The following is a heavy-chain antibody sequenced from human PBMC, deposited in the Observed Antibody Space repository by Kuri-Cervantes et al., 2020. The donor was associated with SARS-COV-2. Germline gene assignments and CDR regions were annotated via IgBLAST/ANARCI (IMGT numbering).Heavy chain of an antibody. CDR2: IYSGGTT. Sequence: GGSLRLSCAVSGFTASSNYMSWVRQAPGKGLEWVSVIYSGGTTYYADSVKGRFTISRDNSKNTLYLQMNSLRAEDTAVYYCARGVRVGSSASCCNFDYWGQGTLVTVSS. CDR3: ARGVRVGSSASCCNFDY. CDR1: GFTASSNY. D-gene: IGHD2-2*01. J-gene: IGHJ4*02. V-gene: IGHV3-66*01.